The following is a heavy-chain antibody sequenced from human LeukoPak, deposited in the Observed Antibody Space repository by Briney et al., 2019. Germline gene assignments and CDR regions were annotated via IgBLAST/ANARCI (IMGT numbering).Heavy chain of an antibody. CDR1: GASIGDYY. CDR2: IHYTGGT. D-gene: IGHD2-21*02. Sequence: SETLSLTCTVSGASIGDYYWTWIRQPPGKGLEWIGYIHYTGGTNYNPSLQSRVAISVDTSKNQFSLKVTSVTAADTAVYYCARSSSCGGDCYSRWFDPWGQGTLVAVPS. V-gene: IGHV4-59*01. J-gene: IGHJ5*02. CDR3: ARSSSCGGDCYSRWFDP.